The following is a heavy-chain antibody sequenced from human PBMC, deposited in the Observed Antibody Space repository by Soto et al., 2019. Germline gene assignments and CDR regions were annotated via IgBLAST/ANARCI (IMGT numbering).Heavy chain of an antibody. V-gene: IGHV4-31*03. Sequence: SETLSLTCTVSGGSISSGGYYWSWIRQHPGKGLEWIGYIYYSGSTYYNPSLKSRVTISVDTSKNQFSLKLSSVTAADTAVYYCARGVATMLYAIRGAWFDPWGQGTLVTVYS. D-gene: IGHD2-8*01. J-gene: IGHJ5*02. CDR1: GGSISSGGYY. CDR3: ARGVATMLYAIRGAWFDP. CDR2: IYYSGST.